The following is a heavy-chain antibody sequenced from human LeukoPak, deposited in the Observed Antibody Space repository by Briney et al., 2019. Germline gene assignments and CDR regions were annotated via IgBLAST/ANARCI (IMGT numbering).Heavy chain of an antibody. CDR1: AYTFTGYY. CDR2: IDPNNGDT. Sequence: GASVKVSCKASAYTFTGYYLHWVRQAPGQGPEWMAWIDPNNGDTDYAQNFQGRVTMTRDRSISTAYMELSRLTSDDTAVYYCARRSRNGLDAFDIWSQGTMVTVSS. D-gene: IGHD1-14*01. CDR3: ARRSRNGLDAFDI. V-gene: IGHV1-2*02. J-gene: IGHJ3*02.